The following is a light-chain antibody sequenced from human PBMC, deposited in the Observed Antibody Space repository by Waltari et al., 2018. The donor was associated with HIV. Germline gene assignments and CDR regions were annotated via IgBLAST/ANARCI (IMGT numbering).Light chain of an antibody. J-gene: IGKJ1*01. V-gene: IGKV3-20*01. Sequence: EIALTQSPGTLSLSPGERATLSCRASQTISSTYLAWYLQKPGQAPRLLIYGASSRATGIPDRFSGSGSGTDFTLTISSLEPEDCAVYYCQQYIGSPRTFGQGTKVELK. CDR1: QTISSTY. CDR2: GAS. CDR3: QQYIGSPRT.